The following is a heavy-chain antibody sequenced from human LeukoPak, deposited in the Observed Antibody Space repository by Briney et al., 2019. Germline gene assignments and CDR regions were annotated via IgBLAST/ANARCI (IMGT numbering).Heavy chain of an antibody. CDR2: IGNGGGST. D-gene: IGHD3/OR15-3a*01. CDR3: VRSSSWTGLLDQ. J-gene: IGHJ5*02. CDR1: EFTFSSYA. V-gene: IGHV3-23*01. Sequence: GGSLRLSCAASEFTFSSYAMSWVRQAPGKGLEWVSTIGNGGGSTYHAESVKGRFTISRDSSKNTVYLQMNSLRGEDAAMYYCVRSSSWTGLLDQWGQGTLVTVSS.